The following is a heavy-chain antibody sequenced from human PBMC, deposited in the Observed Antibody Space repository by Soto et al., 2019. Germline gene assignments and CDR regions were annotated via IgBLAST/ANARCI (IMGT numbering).Heavy chain of an antibody. Sequence: EVQLLESGGGLVQPGGSLRLSCAASGFTFSSYAMSWVRQAPGKGLEWVSTIGGSGSTYYADSVKGRFTISRDNSNNELYLQMNNLRAGDTAVYYCAKGLLVKQPGTRAFDIWGQGTMVIVSS. CDR3: AKGLLVKQPGTRAFDI. D-gene: IGHD6-13*01. J-gene: IGHJ3*02. CDR2: IGGSGST. V-gene: IGHV3-23*01. CDR1: GFTFSSYA.